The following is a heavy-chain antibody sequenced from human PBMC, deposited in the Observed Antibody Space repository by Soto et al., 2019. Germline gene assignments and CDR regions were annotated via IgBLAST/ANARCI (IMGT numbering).Heavy chain of an antibody. J-gene: IGHJ5*02. D-gene: IGHD5-18*01. Sequence: SETLSLTCAVSGGSISSSNWWSWVRQPPGKGLEWIGEIYHSGSTNYNPSLKRRVTISVDKSKNQFSLKLSSVTAADTAVYYCATRTQGYSPLYNWFDPWGRGTLATVSS. CDR3: ATRTQGYSPLYNWFDP. CDR1: GGSISSSNW. V-gene: IGHV4-4*02. CDR2: IYHSGST.